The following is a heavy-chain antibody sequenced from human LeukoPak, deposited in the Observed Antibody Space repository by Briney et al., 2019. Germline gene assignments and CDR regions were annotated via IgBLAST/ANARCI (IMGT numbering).Heavy chain of an antibody. Sequence: SETLSLTCDVSGGSCDDYYCSWIRQPPGKGLEWIGEIHPHGIFYYNSSLVSRVTISIDTSKSQFSLRLTSVTAADTAFYYCARGRDRSKAGDLWGQGSLVTASP. V-gene: IGHV4-34*01. D-gene: IGHD5-24*01. CDR2: IHPHGIF. J-gene: IGHJ5*02. CDR3: ARGRDRSKAGDL. CDR1: GGSCDDYY.